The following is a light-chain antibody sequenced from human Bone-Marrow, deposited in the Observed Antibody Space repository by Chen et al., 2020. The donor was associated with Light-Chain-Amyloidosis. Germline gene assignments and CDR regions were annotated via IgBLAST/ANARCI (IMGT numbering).Light chain of an antibody. V-gene: IGKV4-1*01. Sequence: DIVMTQSPDSLAVSLGERATINCKSSQSLLYTSNNKNYLTWYQQKPGQPPKLLIHWASTRESGVPDRFGGSGSGTDFTLTISSLQAEDVAVYYCQQYYSSPRWTFGQGPRVEIK. CDR1: QSLLYTSNNKNY. J-gene: IGKJ1*01. CDR2: WAS. CDR3: QQYYSSPRWT.